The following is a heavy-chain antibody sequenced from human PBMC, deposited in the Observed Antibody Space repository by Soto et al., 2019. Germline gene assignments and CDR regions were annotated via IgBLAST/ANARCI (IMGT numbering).Heavy chain of an antibody. CDR1: GFSFSSYA. CDR3: AKAVGYDFWSGYRKNWFDP. V-gene: IGHV3-23*01. D-gene: IGHD3-3*01. CDR2: ISGSGGST. Sequence: GGSLRLSCAASGFSFSSYAMSWVRQAPGKGLEWVSAISGSGGSTYYADSVKGRFTISRDNSKNTLYLQMNSLRAEDTAVYYCAKAVGYDFWSGYRKNWFDPWGQGT. J-gene: IGHJ5*02.